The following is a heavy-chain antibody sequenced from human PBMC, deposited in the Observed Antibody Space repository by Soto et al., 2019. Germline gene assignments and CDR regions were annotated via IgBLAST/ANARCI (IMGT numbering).Heavy chain of an antibody. D-gene: IGHD2-15*01. V-gene: IGHV4-34*01. CDR3: ARGRGGYCSGGSRYSADY. CDR1: GGSFSGYY. Sequence: QVQLQQWGAGLLKPSETLSLTCAVYGGSFSGYYWSWIRQPPGKGLEWIGEINHSGSTNYNPSLKSRVTISVDTSKNQFSLKLSSVTAADTAVYYCARGRGGYCSGGSRYSADYWGQGTLVTVSS. CDR2: INHSGST. J-gene: IGHJ4*02.